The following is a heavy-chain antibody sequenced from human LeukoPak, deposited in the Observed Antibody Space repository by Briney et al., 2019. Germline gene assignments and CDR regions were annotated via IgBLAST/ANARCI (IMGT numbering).Heavy chain of an antibody. V-gene: IGHV4-59*01. CDR2: IYYSGST. CDR3: ARGHYYDNHFDY. Sequence: SETLSLTCTVSGGSISSYYWSWIRQPPGKGPEWIGYIYYSGSTNYNPSLKSRVTISVDTSKNQFSLKLSSVTAADTAVYYCARGHYYDNHFDYWGQGTLVTVSS. D-gene: IGHD3-22*01. CDR1: GGSISSYY. J-gene: IGHJ4*02.